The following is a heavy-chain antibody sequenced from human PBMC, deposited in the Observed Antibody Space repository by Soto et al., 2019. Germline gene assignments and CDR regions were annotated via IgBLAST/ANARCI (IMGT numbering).Heavy chain of an antibody. J-gene: IGHJ4*02. CDR2: INHSGST. V-gene: IGHV4-34*01. D-gene: IGHD6-19*01. CDR1: GGSFSGYY. CDR3: ATSSGWSAFFDY. Sequence: QVQLQQWGAGLLKPSETLSLTCAVYGGSFSGYYWSWIRQPPGKGLEWIGEINHSGSTNYNPSLKSRVTISVDTSKNQFSLKLSSVTAADTAVYYGATSSGWSAFFDYWGQGTLVTVSS.